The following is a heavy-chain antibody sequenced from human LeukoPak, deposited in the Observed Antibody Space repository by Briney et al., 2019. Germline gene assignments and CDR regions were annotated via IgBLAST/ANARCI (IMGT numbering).Heavy chain of an antibody. CDR1: GYSFTSYW. Sequence: GESLKISCKGSGYSFTSYWIGWVRQMPGKGLEWMGIIYPGDSDTRYSTSFEGQVTISADKSISTAYLQWSSLKASDTAMYDCARRDYYDSSGYYEYFQHWGQGTLVTVSS. D-gene: IGHD3-22*01. CDR2: IYPGDSDT. J-gene: IGHJ1*01. CDR3: ARRDYYDSSGYYEYFQH. V-gene: IGHV5-51*01.